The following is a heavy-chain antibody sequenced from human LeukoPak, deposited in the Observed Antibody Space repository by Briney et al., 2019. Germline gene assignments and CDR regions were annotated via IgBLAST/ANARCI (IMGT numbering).Heavy chain of an antibody. J-gene: IGHJ4*02. CDR1: GGSFSGYY. CDR3: ARDASYYYDSSGYSRWFDY. Sequence: PSETLSLTCAVYGGSFSGYYWSWIRQPPGKGLDWIGSIFYSGSTYYNPSLKSRVTISVDTSKNQFSLKLSSVTAADTAVYYCARDASYYYDSSGYSRWFDYWGQGTLVTVSS. V-gene: IGHV4-34*12. CDR2: IFYSGST. D-gene: IGHD3-22*01.